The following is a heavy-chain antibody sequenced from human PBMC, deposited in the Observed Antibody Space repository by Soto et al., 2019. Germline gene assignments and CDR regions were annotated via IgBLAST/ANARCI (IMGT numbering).Heavy chain of an antibody. CDR2: INHSGST. D-gene: IGHD1-26*01. CDR1: GGSFSGYY. CDR3: ARGNGRGYYYYGMDV. Sequence: SETLSLTCAVYGGSFSGYYWSWIRQPPGKGLEWIGEINHSGSTNYNPSLKSRVTISVDTSKNQFSLKLSSVTAADTAVYYCARGNGRGYYYYGMDVWGQGTTVTVSS. V-gene: IGHV4-34*01. J-gene: IGHJ6*02.